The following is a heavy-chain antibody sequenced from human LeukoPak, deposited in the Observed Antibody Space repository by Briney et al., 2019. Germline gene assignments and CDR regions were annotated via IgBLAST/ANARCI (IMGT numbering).Heavy chain of an antibody. CDR3: AREIRLVVAATFDY. J-gene: IGHJ4*02. D-gene: IGHD2-15*01. Sequence: GASVKVSCKASGYTFTGYYMHWVRQAPGQGLEWMGIINPSGGSTSYAQKFQGRVTMTRDTSISTAYMELSRLRSDDTAVYYCAREIRLVVAATFDYWGQGTLVTVSS. CDR2: INPSGGST. V-gene: IGHV1-46*01. CDR1: GYTFTGYY.